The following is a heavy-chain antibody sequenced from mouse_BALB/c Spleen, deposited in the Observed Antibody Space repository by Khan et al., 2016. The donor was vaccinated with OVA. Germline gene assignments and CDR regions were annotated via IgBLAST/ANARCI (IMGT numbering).Heavy chain of an antibody. Sequence: QVQLKESGPGLVAPSQSLSITCTVSGFSLTSYGIHWVRQPPRKGLEWLGIIWAGGSTNYNSALMSRLSISKDNSRSQVFLKMNSLQTDDTAMYFCARNRESDYFDYWGQGTTLTVSS. CDR3: ARNRESDYFDY. CDR1: GFSLTSYG. CDR2: IWAGGST. V-gene: IGHV2-9*02. J-gene: IGHJ2*01.